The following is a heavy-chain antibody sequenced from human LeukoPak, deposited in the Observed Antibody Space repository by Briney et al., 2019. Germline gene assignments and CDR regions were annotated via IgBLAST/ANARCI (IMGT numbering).Heavy chain of an antibody. CDR3: ARDNTVTALAY. Sequence: PGGSLRLSCAASGFTFSSYAMHWVRQAPGKGLEWVAVISYDGSNKYYADSVKGRFTISRDNSKNTLYLQMNSLRAEDTAVYYCARDNTVTALAYWGQGTLVTVSS. D-gene: IGHD2-21*02. V-gene: IGHV3-30-3*01. CDR2: ISYDGSNK. CDR1: GFTFSSYA. J-gene: IGHJ4*02.